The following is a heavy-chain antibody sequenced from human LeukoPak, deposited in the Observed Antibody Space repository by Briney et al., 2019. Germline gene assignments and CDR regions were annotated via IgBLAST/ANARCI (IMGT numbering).Heavy chain of an antibody. Sequence: GGSLRLSCAVSGFSVSRNYVSWVRQAPGKGLEWVSAISGSGGSTYYADSVKGRFTISRDNSKNTLYLQMNSLRAEDTAVYYCAKNGGSCYQCNWFDPWGQGTLVTVSS. J-gene: IGHJ5*02. V-gene: IGHV3-23*01. CDR3: AKNGGSCYQCNWFDP. CDR1: GFSVSRNY. D-gene: IGHD2-15*01. CDR2: ISGSGGST.